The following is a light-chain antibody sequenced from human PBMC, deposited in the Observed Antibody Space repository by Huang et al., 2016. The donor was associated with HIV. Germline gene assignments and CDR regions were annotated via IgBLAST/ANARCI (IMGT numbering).Light chain of an antibody. J-gene: IGKJ4*01. CDR3: QQYSDSPFT. V-gene: IGKV3-20*01. CDR1: QSVTNSD. Sequence: IVLTQTPGTLSLSPGDRATLSCRARQSVTNSDLAWYQHRPGQAPRLLIYGASRMATGVPDRFSGSGSGTDFTLTITRLEPEDFGVYYCQQYSDSPFTFGGGTKVEIK. CDR2: GAS.